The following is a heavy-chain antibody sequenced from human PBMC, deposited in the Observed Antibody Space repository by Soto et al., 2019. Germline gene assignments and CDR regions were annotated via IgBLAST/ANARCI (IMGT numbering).Heavy chain of an antibody. Sequence: EVLLVESGGGLIQPGGSLRLSCTASELTVSSNYMIWVRQAPGKGLEWVSLIYSDGRTLYADSVKGRFTLSRDDWKNTVYLQMNSLRADDTGVYYCASAYGAGSYFSDYCGQGTLVTVSS. CDR2: IYSDGRT. V-gene: IGHV3-53*01. J-gene: IGHJ4*02. CDR3: ASAYGAGSYFSDY. D-gene: IGHD3-10*01. CDR1: ELTVSSNY.